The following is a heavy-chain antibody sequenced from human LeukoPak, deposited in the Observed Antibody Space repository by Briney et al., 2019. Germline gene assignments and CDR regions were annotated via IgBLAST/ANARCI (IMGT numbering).Heavy chain of an antibody. CDR1: GFTFGDYA. J-gene: IGHJ4*02. D-gene: IGHD2-2*01. CDR3: TRAPHPRCSSSGCYLDY. CDR2: IQAKAYGGAT. Sequence: GRSLRLSCSTSGFTFGDYAMGWVRQAPGKGLEWVGFIQAKAYGGATKYAASVNGRFSISRDDSQSIANLQMNDLKTEDTAVYYCTRAPHPRCSSSGCYLDYWGQGTLVTVSS. V-gene: IGHV3-49*04.